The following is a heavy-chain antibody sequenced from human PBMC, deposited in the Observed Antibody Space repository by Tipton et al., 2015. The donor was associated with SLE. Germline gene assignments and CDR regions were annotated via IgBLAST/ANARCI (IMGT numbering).Heavy chain of an antibody. CDR3: ARATEYDQALKAFDY. V-gene: IGHV4-61*01. J-gene: IGHJ4*02. Sequence: GLVKPSETLSLTCTVSGGSISSSSHYWSWIRQPPGKGLEWIGYIYYSGSTNYNPSLKSRVTISVDTSKNQFSLKLSSVTAADTAVYYCARATEYDQALKAFDYWGQGTLVTVSS. D-gene: IGHD6-6*01. CDR1: GGSISSSSHY. CDR2: IYYSGST.